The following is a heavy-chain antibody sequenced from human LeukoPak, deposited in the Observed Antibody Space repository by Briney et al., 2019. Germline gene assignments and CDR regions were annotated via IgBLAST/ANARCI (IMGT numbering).Heavy chain of an antibody. D-gene: IGHD3-10*01. Sequence: PGGSLRLSCAASGFTFSSYGMHWVRQAPGKGLEWVAVIWYDGSNKYYADSVKGRFTISRDNSKNTLYLQMNSLRAEDTAVYYCARGGFGPGKLNNWFDPWGQGTLVTVSS. CDR3: ARGGFGPGKLNNWFDP. J-gene: IGHJ5*02. V-gene: IGHV3-33*01. CDR2: IWYDGSNK. CDR1: GFTFSSYG.